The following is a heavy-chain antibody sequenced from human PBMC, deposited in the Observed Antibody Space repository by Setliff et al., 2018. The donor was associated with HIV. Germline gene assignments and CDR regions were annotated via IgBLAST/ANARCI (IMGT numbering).Heavy chain of an antibody. V-gene: IGHV4-4*09. J-gene: IGHJ4*02. CDR3: ARLIHTGLLYFDF. CDR1: GGSFSGYY. D-gene: IGHD2-8*02. CDR2: IYSSGTT. Sequence: PSETLSLTCAVYGGSFSGYYWSWIRQPPGKGLEWIGYIYSSGTTQYNPSVASRVTMSLDTSRDQFSLNLRSVTAADTAVYFCARLIHTGLLYFDFWGLGTLVTVAS.